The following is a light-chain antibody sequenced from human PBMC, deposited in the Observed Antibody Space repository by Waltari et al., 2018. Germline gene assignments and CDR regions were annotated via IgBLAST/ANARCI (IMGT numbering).Light chain of an antibody. CDR1: QSLSRP. Sequence: EIVLTQSPGTLSLSPGERATLSCRTSQSLSRPLAWYQQKPGQAPHLLIYDASRRATGIPDRFIGSGSGTDFSLTISRLEPEDFAVYYCQHYVTLPATFGQGTRVELK. V-gene: IGKV3-20*01. CDR2: DAS. J-gene: IGKJ1*01. CDR3: QHYVTLPAT.